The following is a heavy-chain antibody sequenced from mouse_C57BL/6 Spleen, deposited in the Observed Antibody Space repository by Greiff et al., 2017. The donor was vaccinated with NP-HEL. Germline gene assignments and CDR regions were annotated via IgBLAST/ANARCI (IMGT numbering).Heavy chain of an antibody. CDR2: IYPGSGST. Sequence: QVQLQQPGAELVKPGASVKMSCKASGYTFTSYWITWVKQRPGQGLEWIGDIYPGSGSTNYNEKFKSKATLTVDTSSSTAYMQLSSLTSEDSAVYYCARPLRRRQKSLGYGYDGYYAMDYWGQGTSVTVSS. V-gene: IGHV1-55*01. J-gene: IGHJ4*01. D-gene: IGHD2-2*01. CDR1: GYTFTSYW. CDR3: ARPLRRRQKSLGYGYDGYYAMDY.